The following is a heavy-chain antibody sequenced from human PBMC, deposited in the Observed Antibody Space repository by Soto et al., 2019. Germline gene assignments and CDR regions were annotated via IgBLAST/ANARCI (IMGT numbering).Heavy chain of an antibody. Sequence: QVQLQESGPGLVKPSQTLSLTCTVSGGSISSGDYYWSWIRQPPGKGMEWIGYIYYSGSTYYNPSPKSRGTISVDTSKNQFSLKLSSVTAADTAVYYCAREYYDFCSGGAHFDYWGQGTLVTVSS. CDR2: IYYSGST. J-gene: IGHJ4*02. D-gene: IGHD3-3*01. CDR1: GGSISSGDYY. CDR3: AREYYDFCSGGAHFDY. V-gene: IGHV4-30-4*01.